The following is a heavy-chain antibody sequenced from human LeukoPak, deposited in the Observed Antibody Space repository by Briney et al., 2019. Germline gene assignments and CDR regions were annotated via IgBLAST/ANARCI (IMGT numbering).Heavy chain of an antibody. V-gene: IGHV4-34*01. D-gene: IGHD2-2*01. Sequence: SETLSLTCAVYGGSFSGYYWSWIRQPPGKGLEWIGEINHSGSTNYNLSLKSRVTISVDTSKNQFSLKLSSVTAADTAVYYCHLRTPSLDAFDIWGQGTMVTVSS. J-gene: IGHJ3*02. CDR2: INHSGST. CDR3: HLRTPSLDAFDI. CDR1: GGSFSGYY.